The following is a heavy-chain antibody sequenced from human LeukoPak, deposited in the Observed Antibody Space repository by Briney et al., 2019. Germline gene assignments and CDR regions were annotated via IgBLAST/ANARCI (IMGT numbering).Heavy chain of an antibody. D-gene: IGHD6-6*01. Sequence: QTGGSLRLSCAASGFTFSSYAMSWVRQAPGKGLEWVSAISGSGGSTYYADYVKGRFTISRDKSKNTLYLDMNSLRAEDTAVYYCAKGKTNRPQIAAFDYWGQGTLVTVSS. J-gene: IGHJ4*02. CDR2: ISGSGGST. CDR1: GFTFSSYA. CDR3: AKGKTNRPQIAAFDY. V-gene: IGHV3-23*01.